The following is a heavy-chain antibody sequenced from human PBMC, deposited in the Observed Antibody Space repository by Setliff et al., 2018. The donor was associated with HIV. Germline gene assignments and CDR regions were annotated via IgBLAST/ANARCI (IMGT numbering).Heavy chain of an antibody. J-gene: IGHJ6*02. D-gene: IGHD5-18*01. V-gene: IGHV3-49*04. CDR3: ARHAIGYNYGRHGMDV. Sequence: GESLRLSCEASGFSMNDFDVSWVRQAPGKGLEWVGLIRSDSYSGTPAYAASVGDRFIISRENSERIAYLQMQSLRTEDTGVYYCARHAIGYNYGRHGMDVWGQGITVTVSS. CDR1: GFSMNDFD. CDR2: IRSDSYSGTP.